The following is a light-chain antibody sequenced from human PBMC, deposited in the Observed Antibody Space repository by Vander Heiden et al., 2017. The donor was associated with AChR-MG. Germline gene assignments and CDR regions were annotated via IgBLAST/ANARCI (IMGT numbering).Light chain of an antibody. Sequence: QSALTQPPSASGSPGQSVTISCTGTSSDVGGYNSVSWYQHHPGKAPKLMIFEVTKRPSGVPDRFSGSKSGNTASLTVSGLQAEDEADYYCYSYAGSNGGVFGGGTKLTVL. CDR3: YSYAGSNGGV. V-gene: IGLV2-8*01. CDR2: EVT. CDR1: SSDVGGYNS. J-gene: IGLJ3*02.